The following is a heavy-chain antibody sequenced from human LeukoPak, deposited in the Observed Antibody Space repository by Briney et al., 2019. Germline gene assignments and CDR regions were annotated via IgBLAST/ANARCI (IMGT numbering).Heavy chain of an antibody. V-gene: IGHV1-18*01. CDR3: ARTYYYDSSGWPHDY. J-gene: IGHJ4*02. Sequence: ASVKVSCKASGYTFTSYVISWVRQAPGQGLEWMGWISAYNGNTNYAQKLQGRVTMTTDTSTSTAYMELRSLRSDDTAVYYCARTYYYDSSGWPHDYWGQGTLVTVSS. CDR1: GYTFTSYV. D-gene: IGHD3-22*01. CDR2: ISAYNGNT.